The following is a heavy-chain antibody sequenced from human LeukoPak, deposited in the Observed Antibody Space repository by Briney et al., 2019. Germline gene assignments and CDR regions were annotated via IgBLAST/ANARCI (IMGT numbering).Heavy chain of an antibody. CDR3: ARDGSGSYFEGYWFDP. Sequence: GASVKVSCKASGYTFTSYGISWVRQAPGQGLEWMGWISAYNGNTNYAQKLQGRVTMTTDTSTSTAYMELRSLRSDDTAVYYCARDGSGSYFEGYWFDPWGQGTLVTASS. D-gene: IGHD1-26*01. J-gene: IGHJ5*02. CDR1: GYTFTSYG. V-gene: IGHV1-18*01. CDR2: ISAYNGNT.